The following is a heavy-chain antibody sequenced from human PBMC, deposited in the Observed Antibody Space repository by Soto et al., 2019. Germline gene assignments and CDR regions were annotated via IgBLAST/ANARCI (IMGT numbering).Heavy chain of an antibody. Sequence: GGSMRLSCAASGFTFSNSWMHWVRQVSGKGLEWVSRINADGTSTSYADSVKGRFTISRDNAKNTLYLHVNSLRAEDTAVYYCAKDKMEQWLVGGYFDNWGPGTQVTVSS. CDR1: GFTFSNSW. D-gene: IGHD6-19*01. CDR3: AKDKMEQWLVGGYFDN. J-gene: IGHJ4*02. V-gene: IGHV3-74*01. CDR2: INADGTST.